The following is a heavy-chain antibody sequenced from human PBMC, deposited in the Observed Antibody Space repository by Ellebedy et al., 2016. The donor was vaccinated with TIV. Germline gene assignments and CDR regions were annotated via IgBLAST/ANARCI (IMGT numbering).Heavy chain of an antibody. V-gene: IGHV3-7*03. CDR1: GFTFSDYW. J-gene: IGHJ4*02. CDR3: ARLGRVVEAFDY. D-gene: IGHD2-15*01. Sequence: GESLKISCAASGFTFSDYWMNWVRQAPGKGLEWVANIISGGNEKFYVGSVVGRFTISRDNANNSLYLQMDSLRAEDTAVYYCARLGRVVEAFDYWGQGTLVTVSS. CDR2: IISGGNEK.